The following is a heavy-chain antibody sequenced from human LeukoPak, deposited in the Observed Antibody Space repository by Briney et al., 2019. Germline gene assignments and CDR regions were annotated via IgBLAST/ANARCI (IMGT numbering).Heavy chain of an antibody. Sequence: ASVKVSCKASGYTFTSYGISWVRQAPGQGLEWMGWSSAYNGNTNYAQKLQGRVTMTTDTSTSTAYMELRSLSSDDTAVYYCARDPPFLGPQLRWFGAPDAFDIWGQGTMVTVSS. CDR2: SSAYNGNT. J-gene: IGHJ3*02. D-gene: IGHD3-10*01. V-gene: IGHV1-18*01. CDR3: ARDPPFLGPQLRWFGAPDAFDI. CDR1: GYTFTSYG.